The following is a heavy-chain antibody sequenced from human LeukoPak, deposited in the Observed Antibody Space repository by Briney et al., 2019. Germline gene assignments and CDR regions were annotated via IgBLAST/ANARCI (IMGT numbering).Heavy chain of an antibody. Sequence: KPGGSLRLSCAASGFTSSSYSMNWIRQAPGKGLEWVSSISSSSSYIYYADSVKGRFTISRDNAKNSLYLQMNSLRAEDTAVYYCASSYCSSTSCYDHWGQGTLVTVSS. CDR2: ISSSSSYI. V-gene: IGHV3-21*01. J-gene: IGHJ4*02. CDR3: ASSYCSSTSCYDH. CDR1: GFTSSSYS. D-gene: IGHD2-2*01.